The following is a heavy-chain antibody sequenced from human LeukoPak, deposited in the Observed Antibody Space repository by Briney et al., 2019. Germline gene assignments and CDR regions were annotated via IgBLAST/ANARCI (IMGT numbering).Heavy chain of an antibody. J-gene: IGHJ6*03. CDR3: ARITPTGYYYYYMDV. V-gene: IGHV3-23*01. CDR2: IRGSSDST. CDR1: GFTFSSYA. D-gene: IGHD1-14*01. Sequence: GGSLRLSCAASGFTFSSYAMTWVRQAPGKGLEWVSTIRGSSDSTYYADSVRGRVTISRDISKNTLYLQMNSLRAEDTAVYYCARITPTGYYYYYMDVWGKGTTVTVSS.